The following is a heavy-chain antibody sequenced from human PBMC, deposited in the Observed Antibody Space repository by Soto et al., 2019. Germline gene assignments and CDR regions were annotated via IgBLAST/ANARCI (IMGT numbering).Heavy chain of an antibody. CDR2: TAPMFKQT. D-gene: IGHD2-2*01. J-gene: IGHJ5*02. Sequence: QAQLVQSGAVVKKPGSSVVVSCKASGITVGSFIISWVRQAPGQGLEWMGKTAPMFKQTFYARRFEGRVTITADTSANTVYMDLTDLRFEDTAVYYFTTLGPWGQGTQVTVS. CDR3: TTLGP. CDR1: GITVGSFI. V-gene: IGHV1-69*08.